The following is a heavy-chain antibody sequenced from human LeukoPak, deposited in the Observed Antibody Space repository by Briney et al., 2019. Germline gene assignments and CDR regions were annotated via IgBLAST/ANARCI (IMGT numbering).Heavy chain of an antibody. V-gene: IGHV4-59*12. D-gene: IGHD3-22*01. CDR2: IYYSGST. CDR3: ARDPPMYYYDSSGYYHPFDY. Sequence: PSETLSLTCTVSGGSISSYYWSWIRQPPGKGLEWIGYIYYSGSTNYNPSLKSRFTISVDTSKNQFSLKLSSVTAADTAVYYCARDPPMYYYDSSGYYHPFDYWGQGTLVTVSS. CDR1: GGSISSYY. J-gene: IGHJ4*02.